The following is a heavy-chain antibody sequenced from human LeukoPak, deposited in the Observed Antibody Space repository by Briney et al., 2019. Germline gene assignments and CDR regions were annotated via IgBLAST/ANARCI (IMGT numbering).Heavy chain of an antibody. CDR3: ARGGSGSGGDFDY. D-gene: IGHD2-15*01. CDR2: IYYSGTT. V-gene: IGHV4-39*01. Sequence: PSETLSLTCTVSGGSISASSYYWGWIRQPPGKGLEWIATIYYSGTTYYNPSLKSRVTISVDTSKNQSSLNLSSVTAADTAVYYWARGGSGSGGDFDYWGQGTLVTVS. J-gene: IGHJ4*02. CDR1: GGSISASSYY.